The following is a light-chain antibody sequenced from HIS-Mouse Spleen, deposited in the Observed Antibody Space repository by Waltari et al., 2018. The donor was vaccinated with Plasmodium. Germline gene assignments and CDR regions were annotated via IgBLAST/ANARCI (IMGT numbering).Light chain of an antibody. J-gene: IGLJ2*01. Sequence: QLVLTQSPSASASLGASVQLTCTLSRGHSSYAIPLLPHQPEKGPRYLMKLNSDGSHSQGDGIPDRFSGSSSGAERYLTISSLQSEDEADYYCQTWGTGMGVFGGGTKLTVL. V-gene: IGLV4-69*01. CDR2: LNSDGSH. CDR3: QTWGTGMGV. CDR1: RGHSSYA.